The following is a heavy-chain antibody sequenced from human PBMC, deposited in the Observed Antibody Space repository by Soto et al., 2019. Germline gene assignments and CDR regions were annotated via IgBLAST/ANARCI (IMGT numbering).Heavy chain of an antibody. CDR2: ISSSGDNT. V-gene: IGHV3-23*01. CDR1: GFTFSKYA. Sequence: DVQVLESGGGLVQPGGSLGLSCAASGFTFSKYAMSWARRAPGKGLEWVSGISSSGDNTYYADSVRGRFTISRDNSKNILYLQMHSLRADDTAVYYCAKDRDYADYRPDSWGQGTLVTVSS. J-gene: IGHJ5*01. CDR3: AKDRDYADYRPDS. D-gene: IGHD4-17*01.